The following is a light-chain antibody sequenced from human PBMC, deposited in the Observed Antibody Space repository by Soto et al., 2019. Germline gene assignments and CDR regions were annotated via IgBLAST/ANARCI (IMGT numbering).Light chain of an antibody. J-gene: IGKJ2*01. CDR1: QTIMTY. Sequence: DIQMTQSPSSLSASVGDRGSITCRASQTIMTYLNWYQQKPGKAPKLLISAASNLQSGVPSRFSGSGSETEFTLTISIVPPEDFATYYCKQSYSTPRTFGQGTKLEIK. CDR3: KQSYSTPRT. CDR2: AAS. V-gene: IGKV1-39*01.